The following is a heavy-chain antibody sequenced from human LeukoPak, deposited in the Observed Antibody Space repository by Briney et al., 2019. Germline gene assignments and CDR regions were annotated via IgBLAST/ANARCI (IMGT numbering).Heavy chain of an antibody. V-gene: IGHV6-1*01. Sequence: SQTLSLTCAISGDSVSSDSAASKWIRPSPSRGLEWLGRTYYRSKWYNDYAVSVKSRITIHPDTSKNQFSLQLNSVTPEDTAVYYCARRVTRTLLGLYYFDYWGQGTLVTVSS. CDR3: ARRVTRTLLGLYYFDY. D-gene: IGHD1-7*01. CDR2: TYYRSKWYN. CDR1: GDSVSSDSAA. J-gene: IGHJ4*02.